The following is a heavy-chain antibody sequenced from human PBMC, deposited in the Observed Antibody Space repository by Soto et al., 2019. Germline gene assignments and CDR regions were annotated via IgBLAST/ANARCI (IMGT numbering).Heavy chain of an antibody. CDR2: IKQDGSDK. V-gene: IGHV3-7*03. CDR1: GFTFSSYW. J-gene: IGHJ4*02. CDR3: ARGYSGYDLHY. D-gene: IGHD5-12*01. Sequence: GGSLRLSCAASGFTFSSYWMSWVRQAPGKGLEWVANIKQDGSDKYYVDSVKGRFTISRDNAKNSLYLQMNSLRAEDTAVYYCARGYSGYDLHYWGQGTLVTVSS.